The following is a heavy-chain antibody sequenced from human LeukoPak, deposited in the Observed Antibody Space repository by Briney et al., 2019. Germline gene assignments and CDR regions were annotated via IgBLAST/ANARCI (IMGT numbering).Heavy chain of an antibody. CDR1: GGSFSGSY. CDR2: INQSGST. CDR3: ARHGPLYDIWSAQFYFDY. V-gene: IGHV4-34*01. Sequence: SETLSLTCGVYGGSFSGSYWSWIRQPPGKGLEWIGEINQSGSTNYNPSLKSRVTISVDTSKNQFSLKLSSVTAADTAVYYCARHGPLYDIWSAQFYFDYWGQGTLVAVSS. D-gene: IGHD3-3*01. J-gene: IGHJ4*02.